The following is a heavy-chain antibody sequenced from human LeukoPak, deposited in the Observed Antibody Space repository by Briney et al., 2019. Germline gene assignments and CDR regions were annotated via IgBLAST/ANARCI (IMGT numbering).Heavy chain of an antibody. CDR3: ARDPVFYVY. CDR1: GFTFSSYE. V-gene: IGHV3-48*03. D-gene: IGHD5/OR15-5a*01. CDR2: ISSSGSTI. J-gene: IGHJ4*02. Sequence: QPGGSLRLSCAASGFTFSSYEMTWVRQAPGKGLEWVSYISSSGSTIYYADSVKGRFTISRDNAKNSLYLQMNSLRAEDTAVYYCARDPVFYVYWGQGTLVTVSS.